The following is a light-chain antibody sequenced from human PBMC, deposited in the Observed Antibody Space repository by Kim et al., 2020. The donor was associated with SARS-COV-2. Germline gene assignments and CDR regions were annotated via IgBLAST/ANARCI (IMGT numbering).Light chain of an antibody. V-gene: IGKV3D-20*02. CDR2: DIS. CDR3: QQRSGWPGT. Sequence: SHLAWYQQKPGQSPRLLIYDISRRATGVPDRFNASSSGADFTLIISSLEPDDSGAYYCQQRSGWPGTFGQGTKVDIK. J-gene: IGKJ1*01. CDR1: SH.